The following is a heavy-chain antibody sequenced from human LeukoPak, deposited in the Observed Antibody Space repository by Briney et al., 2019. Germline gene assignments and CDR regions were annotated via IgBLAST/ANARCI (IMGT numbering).Heavy chain of an antibody. V-gene: IGHV3-48*03. CDR3: ARGGVGATAHFLY. J-gene: IGHJ4*02. Sequence: GGSLRLPCTASGFTFSGYEMNWVRQAPGRGLEWISYISTSGSTKYYADSVKGRFTISRDNAKNSLYLQMNDLRAEDTAVYYCARGGVGATAHFLYWGQGTLVTVSS. D-gene: IGHD1-26*01. CDR2: ISTSGSTK. CDR1: GFTFSGYE.